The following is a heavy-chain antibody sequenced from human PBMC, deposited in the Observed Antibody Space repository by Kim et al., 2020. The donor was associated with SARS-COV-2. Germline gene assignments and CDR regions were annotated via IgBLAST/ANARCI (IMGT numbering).Heavy chain of an antibody. J-gene: IGHJ5*02. D-gene: IGHD3-3*01. CDR2: IYYSGST. Sequence: SETLSLTCTVSGGSISSSSYYWGWIRQPPGKGLELIGSIYYSGSTYYNPSLKSRVTISVDTSKNQFSLKLSSVTAADTAVYYCARHEKSITIFGVVRDWFDPGGQGTLVTVSS. CDR1: GGSISSSSYY. V-gene: IGHV4-39*01. CDR3: ARHEKSITIFGVVRDWFDP.